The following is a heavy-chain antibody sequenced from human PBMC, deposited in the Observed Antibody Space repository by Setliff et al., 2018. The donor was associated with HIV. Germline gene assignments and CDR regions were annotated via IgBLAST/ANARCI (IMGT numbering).Heavy chain of an antibody. CDR3: ARAGVVEGYYYYYYMDV. V-gene: IGHV3-21*01. D-gene: IGHD2-15*01. CDR1: GFTFSSYT. CDR2: ISSSSYYI. J-gene: IGHJ6*03. Sequence: LSLSCAASGFTFSSYTMNWVRQAPGKGLEWVSSISSSSYYIYYADSVRGRFTISRDDAEKSVYLQMNSLRAEDTAVYYCARAGVVEGYYYYYYMDVWGKGTTVTVSS.